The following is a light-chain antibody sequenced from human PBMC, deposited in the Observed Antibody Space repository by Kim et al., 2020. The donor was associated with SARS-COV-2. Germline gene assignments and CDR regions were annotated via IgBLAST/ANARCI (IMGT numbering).Light chain of an antibody. Sequence: VSPGKTASITCSGNKWGDKYTCWYQQKPSQSPVLVIYQDSKRPSGIPGRFSGSNSGNTATLTIGGTQAMDEADYYCQAWDSSTNWVFGGGTQLTVL. CDR3: QAWDSSTNWV. CDR2: QDS. V-gene: IGLV3-1*01. CDR1: KWGDKY. J-gene: IGLJ3*02.